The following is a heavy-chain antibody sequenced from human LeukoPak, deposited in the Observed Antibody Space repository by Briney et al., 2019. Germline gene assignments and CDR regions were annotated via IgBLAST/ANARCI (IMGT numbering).Heavy chain of an antibody. CDR3: ASWSHYDSGGDY. V-gene: IGHV3-30*09. CDR1: GFTFNSYA. CDR2: ISSDASNK. J-gene: IGHJ4*02. Sequence: GGSLRLSCAASGFTFNSYAMHWVRHTPGKGLEWVAAISSDASNKNYADSVRGRFAISRDNSRNTLYLQMNSLRAEDTAVYYCASWSHYDSGGDYWGQGTLVTVPS. D-gene: IGHD3-22*01.